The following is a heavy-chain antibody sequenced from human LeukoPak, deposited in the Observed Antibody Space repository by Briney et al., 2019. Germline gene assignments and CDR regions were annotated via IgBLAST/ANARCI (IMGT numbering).Heavy chain of an antibody. CDR3: AKATSSLTADIVVVPAATAYYGMDV. Sequence: PSGGSLRLSCAASGFTFSSYAMSWVRQAPGKGLEWVSAISGSGGSTYYADSVKGRFTISRDNSKNTLYLQMNSLRAEDTAVYYCAKATSSLTADIVVVPAATAYYGMDVWGQGTTVTVSS. CDR1: GFTFSSYA. J-gene: IGHJ6*02. V-gene: IGHV3-23*01. CDR2: ISGSGGST. D-gene: IGHD2-2*01.